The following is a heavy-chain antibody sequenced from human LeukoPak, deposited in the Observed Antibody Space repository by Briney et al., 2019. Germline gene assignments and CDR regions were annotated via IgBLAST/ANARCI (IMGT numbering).Heavy chain of an antibody. CDR3: ARAIRRSWYAVHYYYYGMDV. CDR2: LKQDESEK. CDR1: GFTFSSYW. Sequence: PGGSLRLSCAASGFTFSSYWMSWVRQAPGKGLEWVANLKQDESEKYYARSVEGRFTISRDNSKNTLYLQMISLRAEDTAVYYCARAIRRSWYAVHYYYYGMDVWGQGTTVTVSS. J-gene: IGHJ6*02. V-gene: IGHV3-7*03. D-gene: IGHD6-13*01.